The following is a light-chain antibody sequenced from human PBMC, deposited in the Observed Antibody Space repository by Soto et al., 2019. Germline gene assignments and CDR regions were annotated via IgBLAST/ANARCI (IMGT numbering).Light chain of an antibody. CDR2: SAS. CDR3: QERNRWPRGT. V-gene: IGKV3-11*01. Sequence: EVVLTQSPATLSLSPGESATLSCRASQSVSVNFGWYQQKPGQAPRPLIYSASDRAPGIPARFSGRGSGTYFTLTISSLEPEDFAVYYCQERNRWPRGTFGGGTKVDIK. J-gene: IGKJ4*01. CDR1: QSVSVN.